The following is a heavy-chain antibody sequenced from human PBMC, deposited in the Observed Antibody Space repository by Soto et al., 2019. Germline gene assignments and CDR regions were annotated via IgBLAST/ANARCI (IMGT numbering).Heavy chain of an antibody. CDR3: AIGTAMVTHFDY. V-gene: IGHV4-59*01. J-gene: IGHJ4*02. CDR2: IYYSGST. D-gene: IGHD5-18*01. CDR1: GGSFSGYY. Sequence: SETLSLTCAVYGGSFSGYYWSWIRQPPGKGLEWIGYIYYSGSTNYNPSLKSRVTISVDTSKNQFSLRLSSVTAADTAVYYCAIGTAMVTHFDYWGQGTLVTVSS.